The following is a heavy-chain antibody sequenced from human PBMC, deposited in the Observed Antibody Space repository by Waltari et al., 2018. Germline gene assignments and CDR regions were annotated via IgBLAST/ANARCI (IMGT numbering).Heavy chain of an antibody. CDR1: GFTVSSNY. D-gene: IGHD3-10*01. J-gene: IGHJ3*02. CDR2: IYSGGST. V-gene: IGHV3-53*01. Sequence: EVQLVESGGGLIQPGGSLSLSCAASGFTVSSNYMSWVRQAPGKGLEWVSVIYSGGSTYYADSVKGRFTISRDNAKNTLYLQMNSLRAEDTAVYYCARDYRPYYGSGGNAFDIWGQGTMVTVSS. CDR3: ARDYRPYYGSGGNAFDI.